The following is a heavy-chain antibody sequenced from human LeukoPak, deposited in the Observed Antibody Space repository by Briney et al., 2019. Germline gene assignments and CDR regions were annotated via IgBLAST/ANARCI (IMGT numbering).Heavy chain of an antibody. V-gene: IGHV3-53*01. CDR3: ARVPVASWIQLDS. Sequence: GGSLRLSCAASGFTVSSYYMSWVRQAPGKGLEWVSIIYGGGSTYFADSVKGRFTISRDNSKNTLYLQMNSLRAEDTALYYCARVPVASWIQLDSWGQGTLVTVSS. D-gene: IGHD6-13*01. CDR1: GFTVSSYY. J-gene: IGHJ4*02. CDR2: IYGGGST.